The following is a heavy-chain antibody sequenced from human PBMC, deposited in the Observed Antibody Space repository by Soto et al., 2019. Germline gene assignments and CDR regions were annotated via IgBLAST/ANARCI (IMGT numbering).Heavy chain of an antibody. D-gene: IGHD2-15*01. CDR1: GFTFSDHY. V-gene: IGHV3-72*01. CDR3: ASLSDCSGGSCSNAFDI. J-gene: IGHJ3*02. Sequence: GGSLRLSCAASGFTFSDHYMDWVRQAPGKGLEWVGRTRNKANSYTTEYAASVKGRFTISRDDSKNPLYLQMNSLKTEDTAVYYCASLSDCSGGSCSNAFDIWGQGTMVTVSS. CDR2: TRNKANSYTT.